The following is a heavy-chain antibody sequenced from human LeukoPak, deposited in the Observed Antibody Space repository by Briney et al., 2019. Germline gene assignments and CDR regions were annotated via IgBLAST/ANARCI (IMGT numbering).Heavy chain of an antibody. V-gene: IGHV3-33*01. D-gene: IGHD1-14*01. CDR1: GFSFSSYD. CDR2: IWLDGSAE. J-gene: IGHJ4*02. CDR3: ARDLNREDFDY. Sequence: GGSLRLSCAASGFSFSSYDMHWVRQAPGKGLEWVAIIWLDGSAEYCGDSVKGRFTVSRDNSKNTLYLQMDSLRVEDTAVYYCARDLNREDFDYWGQGTLVAVSS.